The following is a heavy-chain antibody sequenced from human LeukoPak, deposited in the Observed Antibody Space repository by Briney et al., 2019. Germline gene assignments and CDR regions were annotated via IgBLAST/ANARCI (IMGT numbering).Heavy chain of an antibody. D-gene: IGHD3-9*01. Sequence: PSETLSLTCTVSGGSISSSSYYWGWIRQPPGKGLEWIGSIYYSGSTYYNPSLKSRVTISVDTSKNQFSLKLSSVTAADTAVYYCARDLRYFKSWGQGTLVTVSS. CDR1: GGSISSSSYY. CDR2: IYYSGST. J-gene: IGHJ5*02. V-gene: IGHV4-39*07. CDR3: ARDLRYFKS.